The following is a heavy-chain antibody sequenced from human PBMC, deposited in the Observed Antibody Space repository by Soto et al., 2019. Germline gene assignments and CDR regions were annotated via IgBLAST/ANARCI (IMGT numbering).Heavy chain of an antibody. D-gene: IGHD6-19*01. CDR2: ISAYNGNT. Sequence: QVQLVQSGAEVKKPGASVKVSCKASGYTFTSYGISWVRQAPGQGLEWMGWISAYNGNTNYAQKLQGRVTMTTDTATSTAYMELRSLRSDDTAVYYCARTPLLHSSGWYFPDYCGQGTLVTVSS. V-gene: IGHV1-18*04. CDR3: ARTPLLHSSGWYFPDY. J-gene: IGHJ4*02. CDR1: GYTFTSYG.